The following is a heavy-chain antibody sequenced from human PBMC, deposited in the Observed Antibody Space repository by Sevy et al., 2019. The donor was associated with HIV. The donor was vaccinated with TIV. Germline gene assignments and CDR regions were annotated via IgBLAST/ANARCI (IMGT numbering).Heavy chain of an antibody. CDR1: GFTFSRYW. V-gene: IGHV3-74*01. J-gene: IGHJ6*02. D-gene: IGHD3-3*01. CDR2: INTHGTNT. CDR3: AREGVDVWSGPVDFDYGMDV. Sequence: GGSLRLSCAASGFTFSRYWMHWVRHAPGKGLVWVSRINTHGTNTIYADYVKGRFTISRDNAKNTVSLQMNSLGADDTGVYYCAREGVDVWSGPVDFDYGMDVWGQGTTVTVSS.